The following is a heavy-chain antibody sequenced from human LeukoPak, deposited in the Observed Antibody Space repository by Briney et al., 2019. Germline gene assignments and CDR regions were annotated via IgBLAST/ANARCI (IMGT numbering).Heavy chain of an antibody. J-gene: IGHJ4*02. CDR2: ISYDGSNK. V-gene: IGHV3-30*18. Sequence: GGSLRLSCAASGFTFSSYGMHWVRKAPGKGLEWVAVISYDGSNKYYADSVKGRFTISRDNSKNTLYLQMNSLRAEDTAVYYCAKDGYSGYDLDYWGQGTLVTVSS. CDR3: AKDGYSGYDLDY. CDR1: GFTFSSYG. D-gene: IGHD5-12*01.